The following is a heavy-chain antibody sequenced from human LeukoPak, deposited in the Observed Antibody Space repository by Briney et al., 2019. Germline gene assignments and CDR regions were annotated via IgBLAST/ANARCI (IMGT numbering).Heavy chain of an antibody. Sequence: KASETLSLTCTVSGGSISSGSYYWSWIRQPAGKGLEWIGRIYTSGSTNYNPPLKSRVTISVDTSKNQFSLKLSSVTAADTAVYYCAAQYYYDSSGYSYFDYWGQGTLVTVSS. CDR2: IYTSGST. CDR3: AAQYYYDSSGYSYFDY. J-gene: IGHJ4*02. V-gene: IGHV4-61*02. D-gene: IGHD3-22*01. CDR1: GGSISSGSYY.